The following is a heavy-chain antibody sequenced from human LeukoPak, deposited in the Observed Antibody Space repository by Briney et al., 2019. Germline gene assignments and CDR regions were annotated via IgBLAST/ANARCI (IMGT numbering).Heavy chain of an antibody. J-gene: IGHJ5*02. CDR1: GYTFTSYD. CDR2: MDPNSGNT. Sequence: GASVKVSCKASGYTFTSYDINWVRQATGQGLEWMGWMDPNSGNTGYAQKFQGRVTMTRNTSISTAYMELSSLRSEDTDVYYCARGPVIVGATRQNWFDPWGQGTLVTVSS. CDR3: ARGPVIVGATRQNWFDP. D-gene: IGHD1-26*01. V-gene: IGHV1-8*01.